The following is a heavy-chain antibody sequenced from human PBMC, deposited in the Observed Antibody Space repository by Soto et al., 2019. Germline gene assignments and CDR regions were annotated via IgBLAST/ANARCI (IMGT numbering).Heavy chain of an antibody. D-gene: IGHD4-17*01. V-gene: IGHV1-69*01. J-gene: IGHJ4*02. CDR1: GGTFSSYA. Sequence: QVQLVQSGAEVKKPGSSVKVSCKASGGTFSSYAISWVRQAHGQGLEWMGGLIPIFGTANYAQKFQGRVTITADEYTSTAYMELSSLRSEDTAVYYCARDSLLTTVTTSPFDYWGQGTLVTVSS. CDR3: ARDSLLTTVTTSPFDY. CDR2: LIPIFGTA.